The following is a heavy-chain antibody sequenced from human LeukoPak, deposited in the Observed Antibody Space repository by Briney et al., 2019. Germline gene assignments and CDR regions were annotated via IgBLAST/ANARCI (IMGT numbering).Heavy chain of an antibody. Sequence: SETLSLTCTVSGGSISSYYWSWIRQPPGKGLEWIGYIYYSGSTNYNPSLKSRVTISVDPSKNQFSLKLSSVTAADTAVYYCARWLQLKNWFDPWGQGTLVTVSS. J-gene: IGHJ5*02. D-gene: IGHD5-24*01. CDR1: GGSISSYY. CDR3: ARWLQLKNWFDP. V-gene: IGHV4-59*08. CDR2: IYYSGST.